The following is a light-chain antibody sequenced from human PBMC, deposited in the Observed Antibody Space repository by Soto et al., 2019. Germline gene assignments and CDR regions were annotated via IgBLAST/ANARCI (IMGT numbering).Light chain of an antibody. CDR3: QQYNGWPIT. V-gene: IGKV3-15*01. CDR2: GAS. CDR1: QSVGNN. Sequence: MTQSPSTLSASVGGRVTLSCRASQSVGNNLAWHQQKPGQAPRLLIYGASTRATGFPARFSGSGSGTEFTLTISSLQSEDFAVYYCQQYNGWPITFGQGTRLEIK. J-gene: IGKJ5*01.